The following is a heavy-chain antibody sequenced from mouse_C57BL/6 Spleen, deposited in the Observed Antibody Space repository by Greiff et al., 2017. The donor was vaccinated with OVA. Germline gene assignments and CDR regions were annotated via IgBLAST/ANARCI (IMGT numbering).Heavy chain of an antibody. CDR3: TRDRGYDGYTYFDV. D-gene: IGHD2-3*01. CDR2: ISSGGDYI. V-gene: IGHV5-9-1*02. Sequence: DVMLVESGEGLVKPGGSPKLSCAASGFTFSSYAMSWVRQTPEKRLEWVAYISSGGDYIYYADTVKGRFTISRDNARNTLYLQMSSLKSEDTAMYYCTRDRGYDGYTYFDVWGTGTTVTVSS. J-gene: IGHJ1*03. CDR1: GFTFSSYA.